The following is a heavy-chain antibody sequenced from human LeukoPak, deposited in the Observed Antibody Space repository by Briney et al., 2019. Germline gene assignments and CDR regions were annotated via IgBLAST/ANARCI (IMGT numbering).Heavy chain of an antibody. J-gene: IGHJ4*02. CDR3: ARGGEWYYDSSTYRLFDY. V-gene: IGHV1-2*02. D-gene: IGHD3-22*01. CDR1: GYTFTGYY. CDR2: LNPNSAAT. Sequence: GASVKVSCKASGYTFTGYYMHWVRQAPGQGLEGMGWLNPNSAATSYPQKFQGRVTMTRDTSICTAYMELSTLTSDDTAVYYCARGGEWYYDSSTYRLFDYWGQGTLVTVSS.